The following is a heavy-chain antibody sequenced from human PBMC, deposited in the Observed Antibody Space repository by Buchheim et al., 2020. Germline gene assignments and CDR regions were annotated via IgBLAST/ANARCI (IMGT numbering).Heavy chain of an antibody. Sequence: VQLVESGGGLVQPGGSLRLSCAASGFTFSSYGMNWVRQAPGKGLEWVAAITYDGSNKYYVDSVKGRFTISRDNSKNTLYLQMNSRRAEDTAVYYCARANSLDGALDYWGQGTL. CDR2: ITYDGSNK. CDR3: ARANSLDGALDY. V-gene: IGHV3-30*03. CDR1: GFTFSSYG. J-gene: IGHJ4*02. D-gene: IGHD5-24*01.